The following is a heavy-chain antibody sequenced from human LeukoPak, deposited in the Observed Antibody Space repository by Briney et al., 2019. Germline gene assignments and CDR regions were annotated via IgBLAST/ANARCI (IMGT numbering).Heavy chain of an antibody. V-gene: IGHV3-23*01. J-gene: IGHJ4*02. Sequence: GGSLRLSCAASGFTFSSYGMSWVRQAPGKGLEWVSAISGSGGSTYYADSVKGRFTISRDNSKNTLYLQMNSLRAEDTAVYYCAANYDSRQVGHDYWGQGTLVTVSS. CDR3: AANYDSRQVGHDY. CDR1: GFTFSSYG. D-gene: IGHD3-22*01. CDR2: ISGSGGST.